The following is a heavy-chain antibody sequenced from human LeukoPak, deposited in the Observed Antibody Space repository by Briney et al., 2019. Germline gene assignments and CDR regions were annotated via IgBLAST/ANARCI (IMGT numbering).Heavy chain of an antibody. J-gene: IGHJ4*02. Sequence: GGPLRLSCAASGFTFSSYHMNWVRQAPEKGVEWVSYISISSGTIYYADSVKGRFTTSRDNAKNSLYLQMNSLRAEDTAVYYCAKRHSSGWYVIDYWGQGTLVTVSS. V-gene: IGHV3-48*01. CDR2: ISISSGTI. CDR3: AKRHSSGWYVIDY. CDR1: GFTFSSYH. D-gene: IGHD6-19*01.